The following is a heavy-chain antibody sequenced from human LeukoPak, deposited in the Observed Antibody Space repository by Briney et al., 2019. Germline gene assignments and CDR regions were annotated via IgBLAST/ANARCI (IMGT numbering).Heavy chain of an antibody. D-gene: IGHD3-22*01. CDR1: GFTFSDYY. Sequence: GGSLRLSCAASGFTFSDYYMSWIRQAPGKGQEWVSYISSSGSTIYYADSVKGRFTISRDNAKNSLYLQMNSLRAEDTAVYYCAKDLHFDAAYYYDSSGVTNDYWGQGTLVTVSS. CDR3: AKDLHFDAAYYYDSSGVTNDY. J-gene: IGHJ4*02. V-gene: IGHV3-11*01. CDR2: ISSSGSTI.